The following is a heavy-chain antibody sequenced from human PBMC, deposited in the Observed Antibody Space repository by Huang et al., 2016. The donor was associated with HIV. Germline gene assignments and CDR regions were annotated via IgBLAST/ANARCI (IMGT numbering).Heavy chain of an antibody. J-gene: IGHJ4*02. Sequence: QVQLVQSGAEVKKPGSSVKVSCKGSGGTFSSYVISWVRQAPGQGLEWMGGITPIFYKTNYAQKFQGRVTIIADESTRTAYMEMSSLRPEDTATYYCATGPRGSGSFNWGQEPWSSSPQ. CDR2: ITPIFYKT. CDR3: ATGPRGSGSFN. V-gene: IGHV1-69*01. D-gene: IGHD1-26*01. CDR1: GGTFSSYV.